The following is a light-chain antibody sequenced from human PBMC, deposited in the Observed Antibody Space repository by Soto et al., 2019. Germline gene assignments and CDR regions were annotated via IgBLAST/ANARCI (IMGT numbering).Light chain of an antibody. V-gene: IGKV1-5*03. CDR2: KAS. CDR3: QHYNSYPLT. J-gene: IGKJ4*01. CDR1: QSISSW. Sequence: DIQMTQSPSTLSAFVGDRVTITCRASQSISSWLAWYQQKPGKAPKLLIYKASSLKSGVPSRFSGSGSGTEFTLTISSLQPDDFATYSCQHYNSYPLTFGGGTKVEIK.